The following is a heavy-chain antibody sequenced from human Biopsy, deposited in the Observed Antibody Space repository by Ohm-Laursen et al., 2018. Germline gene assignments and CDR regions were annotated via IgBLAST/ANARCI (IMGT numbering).Heavy chain of an antibody. CDR3: AKPADSYGSEFYFDY. CDR1: GFTFSSYA. D-gene: IGHD4-17*01. J-gene: IGHJ4*02. V-gene: IGHV3-23*01. CDR2: INTSGGST. Sequence: SLRLSRTASGFTFSSYAMTWVRQAPGKGLEWVSVINTSGGSTHYVVSVKGRFTISRDNSKNTLYLRMNSLRAEDTAVYYCAKPADSYGSEFYFDYWGQGTLVTVSS.